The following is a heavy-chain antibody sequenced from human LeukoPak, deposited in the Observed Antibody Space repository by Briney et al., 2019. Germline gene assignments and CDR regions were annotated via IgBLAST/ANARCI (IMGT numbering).Heavy chain of an antibody. CDR2: IYYSGST. CDR3: ARRMKLAAKGDALDI. D-gene: IGHD2-15*01. Sequence: SETLSLTCTVSGDSINSDYWNWIRQPPGKGLEWIGFIYYSGSTNYNPSLKSRVTISVDASRSHFSLKLNSVTAADTAVYYCARRMKLAAKGDALDIWGQGTMVTVSS. J-gene: IGHJ3*02. V-gene: IGHV4-59*08. CDR1: GDSINSDY.